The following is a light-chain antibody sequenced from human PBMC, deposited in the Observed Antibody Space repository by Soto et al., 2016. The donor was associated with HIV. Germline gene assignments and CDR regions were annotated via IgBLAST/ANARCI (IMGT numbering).Light chain of an antibody. Sequence: DIQLTQSPSFLSASVADRVTITCRASQDISIYLAWYQQKPGKAPKLLINSAFTLQSGVPSRLSGSGSGTEFTLTISSLQPEDFATYYCQHVNSYPLTFGGGTKVQIK. CDR1: QDISIY. V-gene: IGKV1-9*01. CDR2: SAF. CDR3: QHVNSYPLT. J-gene: IGKJ4*01.